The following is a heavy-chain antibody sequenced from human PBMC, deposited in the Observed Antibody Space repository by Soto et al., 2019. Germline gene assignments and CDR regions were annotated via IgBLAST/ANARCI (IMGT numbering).Heavy chain of an antibody. Sequence: QVQLQESGPGLVKPSGTLSLTCAVSGGSISSSNWWSWVRQPPGTGLEWIGEIYHSGSTNYNPSLQSRVTISVDKSKNQCSLKLSSVTAADTAVYYCARAYDYSSNWFDPWGQGTLVTVSS. CDR2: IYHSGST. J-gene: IGHJ5*02. V-gene: IGHV4-4*02. D-gene: IGHD4-4*01. CDR3: ARAYDYSSNWFDP. CDR1: GGSISSSNW.